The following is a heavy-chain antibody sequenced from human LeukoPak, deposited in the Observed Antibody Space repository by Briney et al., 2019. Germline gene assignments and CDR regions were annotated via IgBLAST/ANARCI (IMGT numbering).Heavy chain of an antibody. D-gene: IGHD6-19*01. CDR3: ARSPRLSPFDY. CDR1: GFTFSSYA. CDR2: ISYDGSNK. V-gene: IGHV3-30-3*01. J-gene: IGHJ4*02. Sequence: GGSLRLSCAASGFTFSSYAMHWVRQAPGKGLEWVAVISYDGSNKYYADSVKGRFTISRDNSKNTLYLQMNSLRAEDTAVYYCARSPRLSPFDYWGQGTLVTVSS.